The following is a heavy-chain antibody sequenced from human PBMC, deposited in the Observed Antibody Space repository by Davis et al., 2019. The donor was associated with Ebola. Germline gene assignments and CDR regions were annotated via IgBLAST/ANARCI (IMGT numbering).Heavy chain of an antibody. CDR3: ATGRAAGYYYGMDV. J-gene: IGHJ6*02. Sequence: SVKVSCKASGGTFSSYAISWVRQAPGQGLEWMGGIIPIFGTANYAQKFQGRVTITADKSTSTAYMELSSLRSEDTAVYYCATGRAAGYYYGMDVWGQGTTVTVSS. D-gene: IGHD6-13*01. CDR2: IIPIFGTA. V-gene: IGHV1-69*06. CDR1: GGTFSSYA.